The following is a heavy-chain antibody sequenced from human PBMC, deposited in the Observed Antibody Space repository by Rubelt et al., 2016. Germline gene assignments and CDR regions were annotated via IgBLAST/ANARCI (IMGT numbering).Heavy chain of an antibody. J-gene: IGHJ6*02. CDR2: ISYDGSNK. Sequence: QVQLVESGGGVVQPGRSLRLSCAASGFTFSSYAMHWVRQAPGKGLEWVAVISYDGSNKYYADSVKGRFTSSRENSKNTLYLQMNSLRAEDTAVYYCARGRELYYYGMDVWGQGTTVTVSS. V-gene: IGHV3-30*04. CDR1: GFTFSSYA. D-gene: IGHD1-7*01. CDR3: ARGRELYYYGMDV.